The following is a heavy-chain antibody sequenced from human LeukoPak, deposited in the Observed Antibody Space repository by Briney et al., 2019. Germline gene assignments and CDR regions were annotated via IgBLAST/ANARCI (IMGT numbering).Heavy chain of an antibody. CDR3: TREPSLVRGIFITRYALDG. J-gene: IGHJ6*04. D-gene: IGHD3-10*01. V-gene: IGHV4-61*01. CDR1: GVSVSSVTYD. CDR2: ISYNENT. Sequence: PSETLSLICTVSGVSVSSVTYDWNWIRQPPGKGLEWIAYISYNENTKYNPSLKSRLTISLDTAKTQFSLRLSSVTAADTAVYYCTREPSLVRGIFITRYALDGWGKGTTVTVSS.